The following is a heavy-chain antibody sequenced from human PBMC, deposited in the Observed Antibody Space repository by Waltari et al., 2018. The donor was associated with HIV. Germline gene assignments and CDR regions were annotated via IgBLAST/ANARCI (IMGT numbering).Heavy chain of an antibody. J-gene: IGHJ6*02. Sequence: EVQLVESGGGLVKPGGSLRLSCAASGLTFSSYSMNWVRQAPGKGRASASSISRCRIYTSYAESGKGRSTLSRDTAKNSLDRQMKSRIAETTAVYYCARQDTSGGNYYSGMDVWGLGTTVTGSS. CDR2: ISRCRIYT. D-gene: IGHD2-15*01. CDR1: GLTFSSYS. V-gene: IGHV3-21*01. CDR3: ARQDTSGGNYYSGMDV.